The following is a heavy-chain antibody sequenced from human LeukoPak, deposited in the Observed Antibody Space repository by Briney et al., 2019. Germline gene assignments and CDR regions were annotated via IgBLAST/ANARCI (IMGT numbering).Heavy chain of an antibody. J-gene: IGHJ4*02. D-gene: IGHD3-22*01. CDR2: INPNSGGT. V-gene: IGHV1-2*02. CDR3: ARARITMIVVPKHYFDY. CDR1: GYTFTGYY. Sequence: ASVKVSCKASGYTFTGYYMHWVRQAPGQGLERMGWINPNSGGTNYAQKFQGRVTMTRDTSISTAYMELSRLRSDDTAVYYCARARITMIVVPKHYFDYWGQGTLVTVSS.